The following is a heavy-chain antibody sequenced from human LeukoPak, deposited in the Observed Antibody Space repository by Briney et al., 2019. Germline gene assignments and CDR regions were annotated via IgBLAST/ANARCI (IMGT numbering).Heavy chain of an antibody. J-gene: IGHJ4*02. Sequence: SGTLSLTCTVSGVSIGSHYWSWIRQSPGKGLEWIGCVYNSGTTGYNPSLTGRVTISVDTSKNQYSLNLRSVTAADAAVYYCARDAYWGQGILVTVSS. V-gene: IGHV4-59*11. CDR3: ARDAY. CDR1: GVSIGSHY. CDR2: VYNSGTT.